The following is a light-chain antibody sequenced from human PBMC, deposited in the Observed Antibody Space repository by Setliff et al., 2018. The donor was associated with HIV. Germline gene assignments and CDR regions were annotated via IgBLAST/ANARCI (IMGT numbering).Light chain of an antibody. CDR2: EVN. V-gene: IGLV2-14*01. J-gene: IGLJ1*01. Sequence: QSALTQPASVSGPPGQSITISCTGTTSDIGAFNFVSWYQQHPGKAPKLIIYEVNYRPSGVSTRFSDSKSGNTASLTISGLQAEDEADYYCNSYRSRSTYVFGTGTKVTVL. CDR1: TSDIGAFNF. CDR3: NSYRSRSTYV.